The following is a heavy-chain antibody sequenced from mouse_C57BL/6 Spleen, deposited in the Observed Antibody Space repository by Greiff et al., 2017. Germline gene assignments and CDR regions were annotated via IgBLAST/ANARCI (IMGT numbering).Heavy chain of an antibody. D-gene: IGHD2-5*01. CDR2: IDPSDSYS. Sequence: QVQLQQPGAELVMPGASVKLFCKASGYTFTSYWMHWVKPRPGQGLEWIGEIDPSDSYSNYKQKFKGKSTLTLDKSSSPASIQLSSLTSENAAVYYCARVYSNYVGWFAYWGQGTLVTVSA. CDR3: ARVYSNYVGWFAY. V-gene: IGHV1-69*01. J-gene: IGHJ3*01. CDR1: GYTFTSYW.